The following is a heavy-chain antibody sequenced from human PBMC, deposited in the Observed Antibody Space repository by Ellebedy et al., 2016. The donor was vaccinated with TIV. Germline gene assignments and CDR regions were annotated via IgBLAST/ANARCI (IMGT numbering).Heavy chain of an antibody. CDR3: VKARLQGSAYDV. Sequence: GESLKISCVASGFTFRSFPMTWVRQAPGKGLEWVSAIRDSGDSTYYADSVRGRFTISRDNSKNTLYLQMNSLRVEDTALYYCVKARLQGSAYDVWGQGTAVTVSS. CDR1: GFTFRSFP. D-gene: IGHD5-12*01. J-gene: IGHJ3*01. CDR2: IRDSGDST. V-gene: IGHV3-23*01.